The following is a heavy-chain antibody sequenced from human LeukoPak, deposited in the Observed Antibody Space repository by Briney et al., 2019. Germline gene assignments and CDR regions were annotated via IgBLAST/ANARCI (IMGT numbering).Heavy chain of an antibody. Sequence: GGSLRLSCAASGFSCSDYYMSWIRQAPGKGLEWVSYISSSGSTIYYADSVKGRFTISRDNAKNSLYLQMNSLRAEDTAVYYCARDHGAWLQEGDDAFDIWGQGTMVTVSS. V-gene: IGHV3-11*01. D-gene: IGHD5-24*01. CDR1: GFSCSDYY. CDR2: ISSSGSTI. J-gene: IGHJ3*02. CDR3: ARDHGAWLQEGDDAFDI.